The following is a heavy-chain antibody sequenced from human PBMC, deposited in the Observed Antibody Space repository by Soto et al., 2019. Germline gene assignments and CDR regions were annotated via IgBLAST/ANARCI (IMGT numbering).Heavy chain of an antibody. Sequence: PSETLSLTCTVSGGSISSYYWSWIRQPPGKGLEWIGYIYYSGSTYYNPSLKSRVTISVDTSKNQFSLKLSSVTAADTAVYYCARPLRYFDWLPPNDAFDIWGQGTMVTVSS. CDR1: GGSISSYY. J-gene: IGHJ3*02. D-gene: IGHD3-9*01. V-gene: IGHV4-59*04. CDR2: IYYSGST. CDR3: ARPLRYFDWLPPNDAFDI.